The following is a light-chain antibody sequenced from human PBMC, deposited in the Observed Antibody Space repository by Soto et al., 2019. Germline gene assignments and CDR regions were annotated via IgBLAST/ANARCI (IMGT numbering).Light chain of an antibody. CDR1: QSVSNNY. CDR3: QQYGSSGT. J-gene: IGKJ1*01. CDR2: GAS. V-gene: IGKV3-20*01. Sequence: VLSKYPDSVALGPVVGATLSCRASQSVSNNYLAWYQQKPGQAPRLLIYGASNRATGIPDRFSGSGSETDFALTIRTRESDGFAVYYCQQYGSSGTFAQGTKVDIK.